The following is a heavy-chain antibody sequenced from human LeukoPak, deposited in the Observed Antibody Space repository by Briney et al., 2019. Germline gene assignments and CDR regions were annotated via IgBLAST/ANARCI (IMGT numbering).Heavy chain of an antibody. Sequence: GGSLRLSCAASGFTFSSYSMNWVRQAPGKGLEWVSYISERSRTTYYADSVKGRFTISRDNAKNSLYLQMNSLRAEDTAVYYCARRFCSGGTCSFDYWGQGTLVTVSS. J-gene: IGHJ4*02. CDR3: ARRFCSGGTCSFDY. V-gene: IGHV3-48*01. CDR2: ISERSRTT. D-gene: IGHD2-15*01. CDR1: GFTFSSYS.